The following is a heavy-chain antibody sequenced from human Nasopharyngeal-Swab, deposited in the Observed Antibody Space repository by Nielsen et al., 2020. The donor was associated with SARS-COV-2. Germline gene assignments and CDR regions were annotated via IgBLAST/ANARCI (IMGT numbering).Heavy chain of an antibody. CDR2: ISSTGSTI. D-gene: IGHD3-22*01. V-gene: IGHV3-48*03. Sequence: GESLKISCAASGFTFDIYEMDWVRQAPGKGLEWVSYISSTGSTIYYADSVKGRFTISRDNAKNSLYLQMNSLRAEDTAVYYCARGGGGSSGYYFDFWGQGTLVTVPS. CDR1: GFTFDIYE. CDR3: ARGGGGSSGYYFDF. J-gene: IGHJ4*02.